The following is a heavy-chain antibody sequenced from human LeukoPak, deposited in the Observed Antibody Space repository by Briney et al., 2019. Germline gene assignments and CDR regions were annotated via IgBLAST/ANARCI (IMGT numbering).Heavy chain of an antibody. Sequence: GGPLRLSCAASGFTFSSYAMHWVRQAPGKGLEWVAVISYDGSNKYYADSVKGRFTISRDNSKNTLYLQMNSLRAEDTAVYYCATLYDFWSGTPVRVDYWGQGTLVTVSS. V-gene: IGHV3-30*04. J-gene: IGHJ4*02. D-gene: IGHD3-3*01. CDR3: ATLYDFWSGTPVRVDY. CDR1: GFTFSSYA. CDR2: ISYDGSNK.